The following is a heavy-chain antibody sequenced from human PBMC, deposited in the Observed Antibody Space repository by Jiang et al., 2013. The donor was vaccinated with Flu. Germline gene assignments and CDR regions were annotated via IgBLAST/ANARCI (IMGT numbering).Heavy chain of an antibody. CDR1: GFSLSTSGVG. J-gene: IGHJ4*02. V-gene: IGHV2-5*02. CDR2: IYWDDDK. Sequence: KPTQTLTLTCTFSGFSLSTSGVGVGWIRQPPGKALEWLALIYWDDDKRYSPSLKSRLTITKDTSKNQVVLTMTNMDPVDTATYYCAHRLHYGLAFDYWGQGTLVTVSS. D-gene: IGHD3-10*01. CDR3: AHRLHYGLAFDY.